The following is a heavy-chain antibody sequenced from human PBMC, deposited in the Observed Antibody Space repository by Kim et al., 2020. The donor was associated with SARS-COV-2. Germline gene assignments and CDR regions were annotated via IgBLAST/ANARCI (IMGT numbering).Heavy chain of an antibody. CDR3: AREAGARVRGDFDY. V-gene: IGHV1-46*01. Sequence: AQKFQGRVTMTRDTSTSTVYMELSSLRSEDTAVYYCAREAGARVRGDFDYWGQGTLVTVSS. D-gene: IGHD3-10*01. J-gene: IGHJ4*02.